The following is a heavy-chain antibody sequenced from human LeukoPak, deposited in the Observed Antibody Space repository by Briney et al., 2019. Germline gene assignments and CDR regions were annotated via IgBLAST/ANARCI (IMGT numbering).Heavy chain of an antibody. V-gene: IGHV1-69*05. CDR1: LGTFSIYA. D-gene: IGHD3-3*01. Sequence: GSSVKVSSKASLGTFSIYAISCVRQAPRQRLECMGRIIPIFGTANSAQKFQGRDTITTDESTSTAYMELSSLRSEDTAVYYCARYIGYTIFGVGDAFDIWGQGTMVTVSS. CDR3: ARYIGYTIFGVGDAFDI. J-gene: IGHJ3*02. CDR2: IIPIFGTA.